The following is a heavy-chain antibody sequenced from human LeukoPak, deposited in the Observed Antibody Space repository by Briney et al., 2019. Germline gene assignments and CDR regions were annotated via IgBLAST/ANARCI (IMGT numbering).Heavy chain of an antibody. CDR1: GYSFTSYW. CDR3: ARRKNDFGDYWWFDP. D-gene: IGHD4-17*01. CDR2: IDPSDSYT. V-gene: IGHV5-10-1*01. Sequence: GESLRISCKGSGYSFTSYWISWVGQMPGKGLEWMGWIDPSDSYTNYSPSFQGRVTISADKSISTAYLQWSSLKASDTATYYCARRKNDFGDYWWFDPWGQGTLVTVSS. J-gene: IGHJ5*02.